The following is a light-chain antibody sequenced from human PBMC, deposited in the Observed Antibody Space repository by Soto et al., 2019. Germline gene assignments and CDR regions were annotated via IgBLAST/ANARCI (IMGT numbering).Light chain of an antibody. CDR1: QSVNSN. V-gene: IGKV3-15*01. CDR2: VAS. CDR3: QQYNVWPLT. J-gene: IGKJ4*01. Sequence: EIVMTQSPVTLSVSPGDRATLSCRASQSVNSNLAWYQQKPCQTPKLLIYVASTRATGIPARFSGSGSGTEFTLTISSLQSEDFAVYYCQQYNVWPLTFGGGTKVEFK.